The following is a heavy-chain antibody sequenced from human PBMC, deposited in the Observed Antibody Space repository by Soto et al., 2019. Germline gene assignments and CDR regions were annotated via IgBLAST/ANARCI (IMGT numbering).Heavy chain of an antibody. Sequence: QLHLQESGSGLVKPSQTLSLTCAVSGGSISSGGYSWSWIRQPPGKGLEWIGYIYHSGSTYYNPSLKRRVTISVDRSKNQFSLKLSSVTAADTAVYYCARVPDRWGQGTLVTVSS. V-gene: IGHV4-30-2*01. CDR1: GGSISSGGYS. CDR2: IYHSGST. D-gene: IGHD2-2*01. J-gene: IGHJ5*02. CDR3: ARVPDR.